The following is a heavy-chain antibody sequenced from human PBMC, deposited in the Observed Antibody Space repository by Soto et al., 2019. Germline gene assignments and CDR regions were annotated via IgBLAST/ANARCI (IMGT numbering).Heavy chain of an antibody. V-gene: IGHV3-11*06. CDR3: ARGPLLLYGGAFYI. J-gene: IGHJ3*02. CDR2: ISSRSSYT. D-gene: IGHD4-17*01. Sequence: QVQLVESGGGLVKPGGSLRLSCAASGFTFSDYYMSWIRQAPGKGLEWVSYISSRSSYTNYADSVKGRLTISRDNAKNSLYLQINSLRAEDTAVYYCARGPLLLYGGAFYIWGQGTMVTVSS. CDR1: GFTFSDYY.